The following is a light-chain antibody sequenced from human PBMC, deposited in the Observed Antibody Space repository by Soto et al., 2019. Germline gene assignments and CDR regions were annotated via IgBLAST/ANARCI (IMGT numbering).Light chain of an antibody. CDR1: QSITTW. CDR2: KAS. V-gene: IGKV1-5*03. J-gene: IGKJ2*02. CDR3: QQYDSFVWT. Sequence: DIQMTQSPSTLSASVGDRVTITCRASQSITTWLAWYQQKPGKAPKVLIYKASSLESGVPSRFSGSGSGTEFTLTISSLQPEDFASYYCQQYDSFVWTFGQGTKLEMK.